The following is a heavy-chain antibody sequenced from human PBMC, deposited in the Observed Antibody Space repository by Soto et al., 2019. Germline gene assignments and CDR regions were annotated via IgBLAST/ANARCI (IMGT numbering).Heavy chain of an antibody. D-gene: IGHD3-22*01. CDR3: ARPRYDSTGTPFDH. CDR2: IWYDGSNK. J-gene: IGHJ4*02. CDR1: GFTFSSYG. V-gene: IGHV3-33*01. Sequence: PGGSLRLSCAASGFTFSSYGMHWVRQAPGKGLEWVAVIWYDGSNKYYADSVKGRFTISRDNSKNTLYLQMNSLRAEDTAVYYCARPRYDSTGTPFDHWGLGTLVTVSS.